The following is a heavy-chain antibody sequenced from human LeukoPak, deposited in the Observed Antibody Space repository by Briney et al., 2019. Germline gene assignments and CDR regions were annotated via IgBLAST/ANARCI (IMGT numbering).Heavy chain of an antibody. CDR1: GYTFTSYG. CDR3: ARPNTGYSRRHAFDI. J-gene: IGHJ3*02. Sequence: ASVKVSCKASGYTFTSYGISWVRQAPGQGLEWMGWINTYNGNTNYAQKLQGRVTMTTDTSTTTAYMELRSLRSDDTAVYYCARPNTGYSRRHAFDIWGQGTMVTVS. D-gene: IGHD6-13*01. CDR2: INTYNGNT. V-gene: IGHV1-18*01.